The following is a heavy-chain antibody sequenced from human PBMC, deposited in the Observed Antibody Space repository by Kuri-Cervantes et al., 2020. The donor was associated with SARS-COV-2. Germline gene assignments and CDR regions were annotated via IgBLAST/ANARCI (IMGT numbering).Heavy chain of an antibody. Sequence: GSLRLSCAVYGGSFSGYYWSWIRQPPGKGLEWIGEINHSGSTNYNPSLKSRVTISVDTSKNQFSLKLSSVTAADTAVYYCARVAVAGSLDYWGQGTLVTVSS. CDR3: ARVAVAGSLDY. D-gene: IGHD6-19*01. V-gene: IGHV4-34*01. CDR2: INHSGST. J-gene: IGHJ4*02. CDR1: GGSFSGYY.